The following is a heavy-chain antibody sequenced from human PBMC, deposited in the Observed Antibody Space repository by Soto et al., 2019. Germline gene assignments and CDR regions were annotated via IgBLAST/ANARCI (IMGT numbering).Heavy chain of an antibody. V-gene: IGHV3-74*01. D-gene: IGHD2-21*01. J-gene: IGHJ4*02. CDR1: GFTFGSYW. CDR3: VRIVGTPPYYFDY. Sequence: PGGSLRLSCAASGFTFGSYWMYWVRQAPGKGLVWVSRINTDGGSTSYADSVKGRFTISRDNAKNTLYLQMNSLRAEDTAVYYCVRIVGTPPYYFDYWGQGTLVTVSS. CDR2: INTDGGST.